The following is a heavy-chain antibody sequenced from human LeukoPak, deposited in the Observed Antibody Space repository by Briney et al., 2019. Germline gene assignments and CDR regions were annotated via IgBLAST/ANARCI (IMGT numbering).Heavy chain of an antibody. CDR1: GFTFSSYW. CDR3: AREKRFGGVSVLRGYYYMDV. D-gene: IGHD3-16*02. Sequence: GGSLRLSCAASGFTFSSYWMTWVRQAPGKGLEWVANIKQDGSEKYYVDSVKGRFAISRDNAKNSLYLQMNSLRAEDTAVYYCAREKRFGGVSVLRGYYYMDVWGKGTTVTVSS. CDR2: IKQDGSEK. J-gene: IGHJ6*03. V-gene: IGHV3-7*01.